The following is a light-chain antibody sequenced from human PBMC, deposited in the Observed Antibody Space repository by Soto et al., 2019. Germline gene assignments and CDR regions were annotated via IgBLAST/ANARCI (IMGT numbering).Light chain of an antibody. V-gene: IGKV1-5*03. CDR1: QRISDW. CDR3: QQDNNYWT. J-gene: IGKJ1*01. Sequence: DIPMTQSPSTLSASVGDRVTITCRASQRISDWLAWYQQRPGKAPKLLIYKASNLQYGVRSRFSGSGSGKEFSLTITSLQPDDFATYYCQQDNNYWTFGQGTKVESK. CDR2: KAS.